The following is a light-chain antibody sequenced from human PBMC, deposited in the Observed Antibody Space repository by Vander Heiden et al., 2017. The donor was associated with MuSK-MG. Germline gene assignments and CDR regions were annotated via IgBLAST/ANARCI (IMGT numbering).Light chain of an antibody. J-gene: IGKJ1*01. Sequence: DIQVTQTPSSLSASGGDRVTITCRASQNIDSYLNWYQHSPGKAPHLLIYAASTLQSGVPSRFSGTGSGTDFTLTISSLQPEDFAIYYCQGTDVTRSTFGRGTKVEIK. CDR2: AAS. CDR3: QGTDVTRST. V-gene: IGKV1-39*01. CDR1: QNIDSY.